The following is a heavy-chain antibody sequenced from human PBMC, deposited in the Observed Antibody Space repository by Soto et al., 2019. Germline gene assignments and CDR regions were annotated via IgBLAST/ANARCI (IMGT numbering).Heavy chain of an antibody. CDR1: GGTFSSYA. D-gene: IGHD3-22*01. J-gene: IGHJ5*02. Sequence: ASVKVSCKASGGTFSSYAISWVRQAPGQGLEWMGGIIPIFGIANYAQKFQGRVTITADKSTSTAYMELSSLRSEDTAVYYCARSHYYDSSGYYYWFDPWGQGTLVTVSS. CDR3: ARSHYYDSSGYYYWFDP. V-gene: IGHV1-69*10. CDR2: IIPIFGIA.